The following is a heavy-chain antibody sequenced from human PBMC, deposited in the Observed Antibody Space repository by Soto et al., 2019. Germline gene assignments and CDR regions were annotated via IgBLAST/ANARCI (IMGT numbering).Heavy chain of an antibody. CDR3: ARGTSWQLPFDY. Sequence: QVQLQESGPGLVKPSETLSLTCTVSSDSISSYYWSWIRQPPGKRLEWIGYISYSGCTDYNPSLKSRVTISGDTSKNQFSLKVSSVTAADTAVYYCARGTSWQLPFDYWGQGTLVTVSS. CDR2: ISYSGCT. CDR1: SDSISSYY. V-gene: IGHV4-59*01. D-gene: IGHD6-13*01. J-gene: IGHJ4*02.